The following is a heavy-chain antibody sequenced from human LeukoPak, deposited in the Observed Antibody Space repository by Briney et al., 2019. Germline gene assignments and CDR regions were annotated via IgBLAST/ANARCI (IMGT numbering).Heavy chain of an antibody. Sequence: GGSLRLSCAASGFTFSSYAMSWVRHAPGKGLELVSAISGSGGSTYYADSVKGRFTISRDNSKNTLYLQMNSLRAEDTAVYYCAKDREEYSGYATFDYWGQGTLVTVSS. CDR2: ISGSGGST. D-gene: IGHD5-12*01. V-gene: IGHV3-23*01. CDR1: GFTFSSYA. J-gene: IGHJ4*02. CDR3: AKDREEYSGYATFDY.